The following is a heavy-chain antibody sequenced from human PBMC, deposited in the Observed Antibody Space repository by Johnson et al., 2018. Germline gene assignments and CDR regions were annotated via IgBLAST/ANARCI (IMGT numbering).Heavy chain of an antibody. Sequence: QDRLVQSGAEVKKPGASVKVSCKASGYTFTNSDLNWVRQAAGQGLEWMGWMNPNTGHPGSAQKFQDRVTMTRNTSISTAYMELSSLRSEDTAVYYCATRGTSSHYYYYYMDVWGIGTTVTVSS. CDR1: GYTFTNSD. CDR3: ATRGTSSHYYYYYMDV. D-gene: IGHD6-6*01. CDR2: MNPNTGHP. J-gene: IGHJ6*03. V-gene: IGHV1-8*01.